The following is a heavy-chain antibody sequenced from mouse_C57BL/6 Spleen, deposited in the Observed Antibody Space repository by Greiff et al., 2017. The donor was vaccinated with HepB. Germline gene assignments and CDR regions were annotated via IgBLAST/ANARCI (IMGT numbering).Heavy chain of an antibody. Sequence: QVHVKQPGAELVKPGASVKMSCKASGYTFTSYWITWVKQRPGQGLEWIGDIYPGSGSTNYNEKFKSKATLTVDTSSSTAYMQLSSLTSEDSAVYYCARRLLLGGVDYWGQGTTLTVSS. V-gene: IGHV1-55*01. CDR3: ARRLLLGGVDY. D-gene: IGHD1-1*01. CDR1: GYTFTSYW. CDR2: IYPGSGST. J-gene: IGHJ2*01.